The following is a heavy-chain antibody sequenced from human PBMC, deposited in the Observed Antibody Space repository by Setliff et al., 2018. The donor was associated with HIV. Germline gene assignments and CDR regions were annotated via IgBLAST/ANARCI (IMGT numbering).Heavy chain of an antibody. J-gene: IGHJ3*02. CDR1: GHTFSSHY. Sequence: ASVKVSCKASGHTFSSHYMHWVRQAPGKGLEWMGLTNPSGDITSYAEKFQGRVTMTRDTSTSTVYMELRSLRSEDTAIYYCASKGGSGNYPDSDAFDIWGQGTLVTVSS. CDR3: ASKGGSGNYPDSDAFDI. V-gene: IGHV1-46*01. D-gene: IGHD3-10*01. CDR2: TNPSGDIT.